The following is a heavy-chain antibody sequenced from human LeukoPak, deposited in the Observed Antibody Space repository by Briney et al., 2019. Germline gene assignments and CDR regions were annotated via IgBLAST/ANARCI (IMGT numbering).Heavy chain of an antibody. D-gene: IGHD6-13*01. Sequence: GGSLRLSCAASGFTFSSYAMSWVRQAPGKGLEWVSAISGSGGSTYYADSVKGRFTISRDTANNSLYLQMNSLRAEDTAVYYCAREEDSSSWSHYYYYGMDVWGQGTTVTVSS. V-gene: IGHV3-23*01. J-gene: IGHJ6*02. CDR3: AREEDSSSWSHYYYYGMDV. CDR2: ISGSGGST. CDR1: GFTFSSYA.